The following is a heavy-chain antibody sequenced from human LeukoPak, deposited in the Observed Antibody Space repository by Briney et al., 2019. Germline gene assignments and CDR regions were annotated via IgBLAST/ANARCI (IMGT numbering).Heavy chain of an antibody. Sequence: NASETLSLTCTVSGYSISSGYYWGWIRQPPGKGLEWIGSIYHSGSTYYNPSLKSRVTISVDTSKNQFSLKLCSVTAADTAVYYCAREGITMIKAPVAFDIWGQGTMVTVSS. CDR2: IYHSGST. V-gene: IGHV4-38-2*02. D-gene: IGHD3-22*01. CDR3: AREGITMIKAPVAFDI. CDR1: GYSISSGYY. J-gene: IGHJ3*02.